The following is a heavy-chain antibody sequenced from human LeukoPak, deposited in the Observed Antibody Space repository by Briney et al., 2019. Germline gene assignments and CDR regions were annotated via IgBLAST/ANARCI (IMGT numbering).Heavy chain of an antibody. J-gene: IGHJ4*02. Sequence: PGGSLRLSCAASGFTFSSYAMSWVRQAPGKGLEWVSAISGSGGSTYYADSVKGRFTISRDNSKNTLYLQMNSLRAEDTAVYYCAIPGLWPLGSLHFDYWGQGTLVTVSS. CDR2: ISGSGGST. CDR3: AIPGLWPLGSLHFDY. V-gene: IGHV3-23*01. D-gene: IGHD5-18*01. CDR1: GFTFSSYA.